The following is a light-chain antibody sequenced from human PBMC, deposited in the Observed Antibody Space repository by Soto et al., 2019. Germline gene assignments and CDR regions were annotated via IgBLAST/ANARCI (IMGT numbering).Light chain of an antibody. CDR2: ATS. CDR3: QQSHSTVIT. CDR1: ETIKSS. V-gene: IGKV1-39*01. J-gene: IGKJ5*01. Sequence: DIQMTQSPCSLSASVGDRVTISCRANETIKSSLNWYQQKPGEAPKLLIYATSHLQTGVPARISGSGSETDFSLTISSLQFEDFATYYCQQSHSTVITFGQGTRL.